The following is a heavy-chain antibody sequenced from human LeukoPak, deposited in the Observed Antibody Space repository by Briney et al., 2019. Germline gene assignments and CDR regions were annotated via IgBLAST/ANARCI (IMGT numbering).Heavy chain of an antibody. D-gene: IGHD2-15*01. CDR2: IVVGSGNT. CDR1: GFTFTSSA. CDR3: AAVRYCSGGSCYGVPRPFDY. J-gene: IGHJ4*02. Sequence: SVKVSCKASGFTFTSSAMQWVRQAGGQRLDWIGSIVVGSGNTNYAQKFQERVTITRDMSTSTAYMELSSLRSGDTAVYYCAAVRYCSGGSCYGVPRPFDYWGQGTLVTVSS. V-gene: IGHV1-58*02.